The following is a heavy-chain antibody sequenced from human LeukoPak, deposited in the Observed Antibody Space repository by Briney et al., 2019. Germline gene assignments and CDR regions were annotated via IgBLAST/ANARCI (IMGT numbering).Heavy chain of an antibody. J-gene: IGHJ6*03. V-gene: IGHV1-8*01. CDR1: GYTFTSYD. Sequence: ASVKVSCKASGYTFTSYDINWVRQATGQGLEWMGWMNPNSGNTGYAQKFQGRVTMTRNTSISTAYMELRSLRSDDTAVYYCAVDSSGYYPNYYYYYYMDVWGKGTTVTVSS. CDR2: MNPNSGNT. CDR3: AVDSSGYYPNYYYYYYMDV. D-gene: IGHD3-22*01.